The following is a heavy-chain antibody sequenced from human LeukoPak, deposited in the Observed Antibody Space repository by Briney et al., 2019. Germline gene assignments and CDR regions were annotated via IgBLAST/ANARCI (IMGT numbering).Heavy chain of an antibody. CDR2: IGAYNGNT. D-gene: IGHD3-3*01. V-gene: IGHV1-18*01. J-gene: IGHJ4*02. Sequence: ASVKVSCKASGYTFTSYGISWVRQAPGQGLEWMGWIGAYNGNTNYAQKLQGRVTMTTDTSTSTAYMELRSLRSDDTAVYYCAGVDDFWSGYPHPIDYWGQGTLVTVSS. CDR1: GYTFTSYG. CDR3: AGVDDFWSGYPHPIDY.